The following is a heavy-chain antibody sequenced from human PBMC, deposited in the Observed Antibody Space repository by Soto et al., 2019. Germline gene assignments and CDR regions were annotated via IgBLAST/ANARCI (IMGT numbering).Heavy chain of an antibody. CDR3: AKSYRSWLVSVDY. D-gene: IGHD6-19*01. V-gene: IGHV3-23*01. CDR1: GVSFSSYA. CDR2: ISGSGGST. J-gene: IGHJ4*02. Sequence: GGSLRLSCAASGVSFSSYAMSWVRQAPGKGLEWVSAISGSGGSTYYADSVKGRFTISRDNSKNTLYLQMNSLRAEDTAVYYCAKSYRSWLVSVDYWGQGTLVTVSS.